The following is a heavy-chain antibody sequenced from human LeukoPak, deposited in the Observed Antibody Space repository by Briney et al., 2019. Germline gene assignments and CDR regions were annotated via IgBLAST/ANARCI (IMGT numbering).Heavy chain of an antibody. CDR1: DYSIRSGYY. V-gene: IGHV4-38-2*01. CDR2: LYHSGSA. CDR3: ARQNIVVVVAATPGAFDI. Sequence: SETPSLTCDVSDYSIRSGYYWGWIRQPPGKGLEWIGSLYHSGSAYYSPSLKSRVTISLDTSNNELSLRLSSVTAADTAIYYCARQNIVVVVAATPGAFDIWGQGTLVTASS. D-gene: IGHD2-15*01. J-gene: IGHJ3*02.